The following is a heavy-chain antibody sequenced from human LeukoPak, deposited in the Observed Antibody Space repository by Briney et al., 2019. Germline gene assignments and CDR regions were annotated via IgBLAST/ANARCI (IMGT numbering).Heavy chain of an antibody. D-gene: IGHD3-10*01. CDR2: IYSDGST. CDR1: GFTVSSNY. J-gene: IGHJ4*02. V-gene: IGHV3-53*01. CDR3: ARVIRGAYYFDY. Sequence: PGGSLRLSCAASGFTVSSNYMSWVRQAPGKGLEWVSVIYSDGSTYYADSVKGRFTISRDNSKNTLYLQMNSLRAEDTAVYYCARVIRGAYYFDYWGQGTLVTVSS.